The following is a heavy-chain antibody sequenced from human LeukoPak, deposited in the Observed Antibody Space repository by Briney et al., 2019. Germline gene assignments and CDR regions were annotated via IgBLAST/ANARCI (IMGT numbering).Heavy chain of an antibody. D-gene: IGHD3-22*01. Sequence: ASVKVSCKASGFTFTAYYMHWVRQAPGQGLEWMGWINPNSGGTNYAQKFQGRVTMTRDTSISTAYMELSRLRSDDTAVYYCAREVYSDSSGYWLPESSLRSHVFDYWGQGTLVTVSS. CDR2: INPNSGGT. V-gene: IGHV1-2*02. J-gene: IGHJ4*02. CDR1: GFTFTAYY. CDR3: AREVYSDSSGYWLPESSLRSHVFDY.